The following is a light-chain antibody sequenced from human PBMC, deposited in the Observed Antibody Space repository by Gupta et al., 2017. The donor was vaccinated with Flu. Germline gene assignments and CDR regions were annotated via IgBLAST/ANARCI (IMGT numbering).Light chain of an antibody. CDR3: FLYYNDDRRV. Sequence: AVVTQEPSLTVSPGGTVTLTCGSNTGTVTSGHYPYWFQQKPDQAPRTLIYDTSNKHSWTPDRFSGSRLGGKAALNLSGAQAEDDADYYCFLYYNDDRRVCGGGTKLTVL. J-gene: IGLJ3*02. CDR2: DTS. CDR1: TGTVTSGHY. V-gene: IGLV7-46*01.